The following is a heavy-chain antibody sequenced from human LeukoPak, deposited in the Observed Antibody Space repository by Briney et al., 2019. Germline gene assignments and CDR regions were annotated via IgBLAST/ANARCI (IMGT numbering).Heavy chain of an antibody. CDR1: GFTFSDFA. V-gene: IGHV3-33*08. J-gene: IGHJ5*02. CDR2: IWFDGTNK. Sequence: GGSLRLSCVASGFTFSDFAMHWVRQAPGKGLEWVAVIWFDGTNKYYADSVKGRLTISRDNSRNTLYLQMNSLRADDTAVYYCARDRLGENWFDPWGLGTLVTVSS. D-gene: IGHD6-25*01. CDR3: ARDRLGENWFDP.